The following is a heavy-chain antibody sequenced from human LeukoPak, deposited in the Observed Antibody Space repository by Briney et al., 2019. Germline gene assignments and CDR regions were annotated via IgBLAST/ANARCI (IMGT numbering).Heavy chain of an antibody. CDR1: GFTFNSHA. D-gene: IGHD6-19*01. CDR3: AKSYNSGWYGGQDY. V-gene: IGHV3-23*01. Sequence: GGSLRLSCAAYGFTFNSHAMNWVRQAPGKGLEWVSGISGSDINTYYADSVKGRFTISRDKSKNTLYLQMNSLRVEDTAVYYCAKSYNSGWYGGQDYWGQGTLVTVSS. J-gene: IGHJ4*02. CDR2: ISGSDINT.